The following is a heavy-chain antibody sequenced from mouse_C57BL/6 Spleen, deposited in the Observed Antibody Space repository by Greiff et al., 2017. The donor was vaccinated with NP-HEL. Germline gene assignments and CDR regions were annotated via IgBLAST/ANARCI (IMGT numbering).Heavy chain of an antibody. Sequence: EVNVVESGGGLVQPGGSLKLSCAASGFTFSDYGMAWVRQAPRKGPEWVAFISNLAYSIYYADTVTGRFTISRENAKNTLYLEMSSLRSEDTAMYYCARTGTDYYAMDYWGQGTSVTVSS. J-gene: IGHJ4*01. D-gene: IGHD4-1*01. V-gene: IGHV5-15*01. CDR2: ISNLAYSI. CDR3: ARTGTDYYAMDY. CDR1: GFTFSDYG.